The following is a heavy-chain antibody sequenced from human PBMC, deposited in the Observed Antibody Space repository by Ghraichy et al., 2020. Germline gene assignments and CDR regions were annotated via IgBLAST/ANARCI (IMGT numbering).Heavy chain of an antibody. D-gene: IGHD5-18*01. CDR3: AKAQWLADTAMGDYYYYGMDV. J-gene: IGHJ6*02. Sequence: GGSLRLSCAASGFTFSSYAMSWVRQAPGKGLEWVSAISGSGGSTYYADSVKGRFTISRDNSKNTLYLQMNSLRAEDTAVYYCAKAQWLADTAMGDYYYYGMDVWGQGTTVTVSS. CDR2: ISGSGGST. V-gene: IGHV3-23*01. CDR1: GFTFSSYA.